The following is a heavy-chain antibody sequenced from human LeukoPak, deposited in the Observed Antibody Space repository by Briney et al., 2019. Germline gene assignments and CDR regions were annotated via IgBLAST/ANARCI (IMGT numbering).Heavy chain of an antibody. Sequence: GGSLRLSCAASGFTFSSYGMHWVRQAPGKGLEWVAVISYDGSNKYYADSVKGRFTISRDNSKNTLYLQMDSLRAEDTAVYYCAKHLYDYWGQGTLVTVSS. CDR2: ISYDGSNK. V-gene: IGHV3-30*18. CDR1: GFTFSSYG. CDR3: AKHLYDY. J-gene: IGHJ4*02.